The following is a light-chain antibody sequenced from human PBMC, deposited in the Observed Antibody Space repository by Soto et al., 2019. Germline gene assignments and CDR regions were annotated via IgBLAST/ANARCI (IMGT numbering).Light chain of an antibody. CDR1: QSVSSY. Sequence: EIVLTQSPATLSLSPGERATLSCRASQSVSSYLAGYQQKPGQAPRLLIFGALKRDTGIPDRFSGSGSGRDFTLTLSGLEPKDFAVYYCHQYGTSPLISFGQGKRLEIK. CDR3: HQYGTSPLIS. J-gene: IGKJ5*01. CDR2: GAL. V-gene: IGKV3-20*01.